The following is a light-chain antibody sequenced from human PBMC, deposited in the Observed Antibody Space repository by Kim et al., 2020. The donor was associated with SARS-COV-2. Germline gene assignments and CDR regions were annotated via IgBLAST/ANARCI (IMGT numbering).Light chain of an antibody. CDR1: RPKIGNNP. V-gene: IGLV1-44*01. Sequence: GQGVTISCSGSRPKIGNNPGNWYQKLPGTAPKLLIYSKNQRPSGVPDRFSGSKSGTSASLTISGLQSEDEADYYCAAWDDSLNGYVFGTGTKVTVL. J-gene: IGLJ1*01. CDR3: AAWDDSLNGYV. CDR2: SKN.